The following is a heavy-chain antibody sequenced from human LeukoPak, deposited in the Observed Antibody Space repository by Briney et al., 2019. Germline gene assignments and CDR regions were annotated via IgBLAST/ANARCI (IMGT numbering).Heavy chain of an antibody. CDR1: GGSISSGDYY. V-gene: IGHV4-61*08. D-gene: IGHD4-17*01. Sequence: SETLSLTCTVSGGSISSGDYYWSWIRQPPGKGLEWVGYIYYSGSTNYNPSLKSRVTISVDTSKNQFSLKLSSVTAADTAVYYCARAGYGDYADAFDIWGQGTMVTVSS. CDR2: IYYSGST. CDR3: ARAGYGDYADAFDI. J-gene: IGHJ3*02.